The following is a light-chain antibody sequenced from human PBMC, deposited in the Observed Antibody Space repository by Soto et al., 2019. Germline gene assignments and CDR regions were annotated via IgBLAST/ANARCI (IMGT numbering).Light chain of an antibody. CDR1: SSNIRAGYD. V-gene: IGLV1-40*01. CDR2: GNS. Sequence: QLVLTQPPSVSGAPGQRVTISCTGSSSNIRAGYDVHWYQQLPGTAPKLLIYGNSNRPSGVPDRFSGSKSGTSASLAITGLQAEDEADYYCQSYDSSLSGSRVFGGGTKVTVL. J-gene: IGLJ2*01. CDR3: QSYDSSLSGSRV.